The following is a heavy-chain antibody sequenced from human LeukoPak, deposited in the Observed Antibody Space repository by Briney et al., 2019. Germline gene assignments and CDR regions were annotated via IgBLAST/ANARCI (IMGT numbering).Heavy chain of an antibody. J-gene: IGHJ3*02. D-gene: IGHD2-2*01. Sequence: GGSLRLSCAASGFTFSSYSMNWVRQAPGKGLEWVSSLSSDRRYIYYADSVKGRFTISRDNAKNSLYLQMNSLRAEDTAVYYCARDKERVPAAIYVDDAFDIWGQGTMVTVSS. CDR1: GFTFSSYS. CDR3: ARDKERVPAAIYVDDAFDI. CDR2: LSSDRRYI. V-gene: IGHV3-21*01.